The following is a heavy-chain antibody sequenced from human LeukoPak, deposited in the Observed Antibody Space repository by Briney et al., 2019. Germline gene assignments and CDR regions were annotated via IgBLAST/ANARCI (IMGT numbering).Heavy chain of an antibody. CDR1: GFTFSNYA. CDR2: ISAGGGAT. CDR3: AKDGSSSPYYFDY. J-gene: IGHJ4*02. D-gene: IGHD6-6*01. V-gene: IGHV3-23*01. Sequence: PGGSVRLSCAASGFTFSNYAMSWVRQAPGKGLEWVSAISAGGGATYYADSAKGRFTISRDNSKNTLFLQMNSLTAEDTAVYYCAKDGSSSPYYFDYWGQGTLVTVSS.